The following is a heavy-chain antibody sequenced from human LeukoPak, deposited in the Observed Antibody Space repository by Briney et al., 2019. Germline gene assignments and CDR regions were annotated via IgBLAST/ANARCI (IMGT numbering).Heavy chain of an antibody. CDR3: ARGVMVRGVKKNYSYYFDY. Sequence: SETLSLTCAVYGGSFSGYYWSWIRQPPGKGLEWIGEINHSGSTNYNPSLKSRVTISVDTSKNQFSLKLSSVTAADTAVYYCARGVMVRGVKKNYSYYFDYWGQGTLVTVSS. V-gene: IGHV4-34*01. J-gene: IGHJ4*02. D-gene: IGHD3-10*01. CDR2: INHSGST. CDR1: GGSFSGYY.